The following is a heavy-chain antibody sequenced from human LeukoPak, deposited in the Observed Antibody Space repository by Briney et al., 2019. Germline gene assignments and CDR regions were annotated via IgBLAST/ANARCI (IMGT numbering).Heavy chain of an antibody. D-gene: IGHD3-22*01. CDR3: AREIKYYYDNCWFDP. CDR2: INWNGGST. CDR1: GFTFDDYG. V-gene: IGHV3-20*04. J-gene: IGHJ5*02. Sequence: PGGSLRLSCAASGFTFDDYGMSWVRQAPGKGLEWVSGINWNGGSTGYADSVKGRFTISRDNAKNSLYLQMNSLRAEDTALYYCAREIKYYYDNCWFDPWGQGTLVTVSS.